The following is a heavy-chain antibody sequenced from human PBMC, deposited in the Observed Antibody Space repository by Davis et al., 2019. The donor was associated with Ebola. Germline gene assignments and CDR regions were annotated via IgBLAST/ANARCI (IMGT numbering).Heavy chain of an antibody. Sequence: GESLKISCAASGFTFTNYAMNWVRQAPGKGLECVSFISGTAVTTYYADSVKGRFTISRDNSKNTLYLQMNSLRAEDTAVYYCAKGANYGAPFDYWGQGTLVTVSS. D-gene: IGHD4/OR15-4a*01. CDR3: AKGANYGAPFDY. V-gene: IGHV3-23*01. CDR2: ISGTAVTT. CDR1: GFTFTNYA. J-gene: IGHJ4*02.